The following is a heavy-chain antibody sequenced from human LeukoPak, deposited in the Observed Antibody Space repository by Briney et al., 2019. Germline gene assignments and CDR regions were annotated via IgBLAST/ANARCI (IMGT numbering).Heavy chain of an antibody. CDR3: ARPLRYLDSELDY. Sequence: PGVSLRLSCAASGFTLSSYGMHWVRQAPGKGLEWVAVILYDGSNKYYADSVKGRFTISRDNSKNTLYLQMNSLRPEDTAVYYCARPLRYLDSELDYWGQGTLVSVSS. D-gene: IGHD3-9*01. CDR2: ILYDGSNK. CDR1: GFTLSSYG. V-gene: IGHV3-30*03. J-gene: IGHJ4*02.